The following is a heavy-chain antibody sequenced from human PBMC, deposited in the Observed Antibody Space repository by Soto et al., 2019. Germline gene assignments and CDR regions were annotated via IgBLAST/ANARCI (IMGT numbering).Heavy chain of an antibody. CDR3: ARDDDYPDNGFDY. CDR1: GFTFSRHG. V-gene: IGHV3-33*01. Sequence: QVQLVESGGGVVQPGTSLRLSCAASGFTFSRHGMRWVRQTPGKGLEWLAVILNDASGHWYADSVKGRFTISRDNFENTLNLQMNGLRLEDTAMYYCARDDDYPDNGFDYWGQGTLVTVSS. CDR2: ILNDASGH. J-gene: IGHJ4*02. D-gene: IGHD4-17*01.